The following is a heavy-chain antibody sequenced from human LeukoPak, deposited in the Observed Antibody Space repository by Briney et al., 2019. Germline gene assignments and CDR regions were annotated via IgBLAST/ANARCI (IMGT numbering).Heavy chain of an antibody. Sequence: ASVTVSCKASGYTFTGYHMHWVRQAPGQGLEWMGWINPNSGGTNYAQKFQGRVTMTRDTSISTAYMELSRLRSDDTAVYYCARFFHAGTTGNVGFDYWGQGTLVTVSS. J-gene: IGHJ4*02. CDR2: INPNSGGT. CDR1: GYTFTGYH. CDR3: ARFFHAGTTGNVGFDY. V-gene: IGHV1-2*02. D-gene: IGHD1-1*01.